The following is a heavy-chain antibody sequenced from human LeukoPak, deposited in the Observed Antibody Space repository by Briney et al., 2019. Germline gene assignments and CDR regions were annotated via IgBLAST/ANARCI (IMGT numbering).Heavy chain of an antibody. V-gene: IGHV4-59*11. CDR1: GGSIRSHY. CDR2: IYYTGST. D-gene: IGHD3-9*01. CDR3: ASLTGYYEPRFDY. Sequence: PSETLSLTCTVSGGSIRSHYWSWIRQPPGKGLEWIGYIYYTGSTNYNPSLKSRVTISVDTSKNQFSLSLNSVTAADTAVYYCASLTGYYEPRFDYWGQGTLVTVSS. J-gene: IGHJ4*02.